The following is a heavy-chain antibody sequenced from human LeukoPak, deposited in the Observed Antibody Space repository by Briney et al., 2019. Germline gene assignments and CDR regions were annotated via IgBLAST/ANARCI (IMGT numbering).Heavy chain of an antibody. CDR2: IYTSGST. Sequence: SETLSLTCTVSGGSISSYYWSWIRQPAGKGLEWIGRIYTSGSTNYNPSLKSRVTMSVDTSKNQFSLKLSSVAAADTAVYYCARVGRGSYYPSFDYWGQGTLVTVSS. CDR1: GGSISSYY. J-gene: IGHJ4*02. V-gene: IGHV4-4*07. CDR3: ARVGRGSYYPSFDY. D-gene: IGHD1-26*01.